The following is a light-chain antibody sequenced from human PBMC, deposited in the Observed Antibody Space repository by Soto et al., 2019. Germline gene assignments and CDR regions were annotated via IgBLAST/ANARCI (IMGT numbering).Light chain of an antibody. J-gene: IGKJ4*01. CDR1: QGIRND. CDR3: QQSYSTLLT. V-gene: IGKV1-39*01. Sequence: IQMTQSPSSLSASVGDRFTITCRASQGIRNDLGWYQQKPGKAPNLLIYAASTLQSGVPSRFSGSGSGTDFTLTISSLQPEDFATYYCQQSYSTLLTFGGGTKVDIK. CDR2: AAS.